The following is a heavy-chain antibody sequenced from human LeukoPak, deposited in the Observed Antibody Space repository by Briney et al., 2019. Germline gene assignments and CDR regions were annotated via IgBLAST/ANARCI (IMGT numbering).Heavy chain of an antibody. D-gene: IGHD3-22*01. J-gene: IGHJ5*02. CDR1: GGSFSGYY. CDR3: ARNDYYYYDSSGHTLSTFDP. CDR2: INHSGST. Sequence: KPSETLSLTCAVYGGSFSGYYWSWIRQPPGKGLEWIGEINHSGSTNYNPSLKSRVTISVDTSKNQFSLKLSSVTAADTAVYYCARNDYYYYDSSGHTLSTFDPWGQGTLVTVSS. V-gene: IGHV4-34*01.